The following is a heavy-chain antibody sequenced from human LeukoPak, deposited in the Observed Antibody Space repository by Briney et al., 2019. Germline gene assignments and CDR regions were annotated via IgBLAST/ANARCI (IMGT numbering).Heavy chain of an antibody. D-gene: IGHD3-22*01. CDR3: AKEQYDSSGYYLGGFDY. Sequence: SRRLACRASGVTCDGYAMRWVRQATGKGLEWVSGISWNSGSIGYADSVKGRFTISRDNAKNSLYLQMNSLRAEDTALYYCAKEQYDSSGYYLGGFDYWGQGTLVTVSS. J-gene: IGHJ4*02. V-gene: IGHV3-9*01. CDR2: ISWNSGSI. CDR1: GVTCDGYA.